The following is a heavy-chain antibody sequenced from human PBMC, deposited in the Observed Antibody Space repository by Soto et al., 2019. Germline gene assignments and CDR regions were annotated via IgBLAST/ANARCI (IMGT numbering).Heavy chain of an antibody. D-gene: IGHD4-17*01. V-gene: IGHV3-33*01. Sequence: GGSLRLSCAASGFTFSSYGMHWVRQAPGKGLEWVAVIWYDGSNKYYADSVKGRFTISRDNSKNTLYLQMNSLRAEDTAVYYCAREFDGDYVYYYYGMDVWGQGTTVTVSS. CDR2: IWYDGSNK. J-gene: IGHJ6*02. CDR1: GFTFSSYG. CDR3: AREFDGDYVYYYYGMDV.